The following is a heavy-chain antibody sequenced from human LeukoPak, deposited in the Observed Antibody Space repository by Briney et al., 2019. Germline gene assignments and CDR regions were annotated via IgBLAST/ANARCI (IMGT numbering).Heavy chain of an antibody. D-gene: IGHD1-1*01. CDR1: GGSISSSSYY. CDR3: ARTRAGTTSIDY. V-gene: IGHV4-39*07. J-gene: IGHJ4*02. Sequence: PSETLSLTCTVSGGSISSSSYYWGWIRQPPGKGLEWIGSIYYSGSTYYNPSLKSRVTISVDTSKNQFSLKLSSVTAADTAVYYCARTRAGTTSIDYWGQGTLVTVSS. CDR2: IYYSGST.